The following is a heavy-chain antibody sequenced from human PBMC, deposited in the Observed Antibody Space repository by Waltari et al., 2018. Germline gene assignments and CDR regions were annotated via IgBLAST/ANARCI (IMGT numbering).Heavy chain of an antibody. CDR2: VSTYNGNA. V-gene: IGHV1-18*04. CDR3: ARDLPPSSSFSYYYYGMDV. D-gene: IGHD6-6*01. CDR1: GYSFTNYG. Sequence: QVQLVQSGAEVKKPGASVKVSCKASGYSFTNYGFSWVRQAPGQGLGWIGWVSTYNGNATHARKFLGRVTLTTDKSTNTAYMELRSLRSDDTAVYYCARDLPPSSSFSYYYYGMDVWGQGTTVTVSS. J-gene: IGHJ6*02.